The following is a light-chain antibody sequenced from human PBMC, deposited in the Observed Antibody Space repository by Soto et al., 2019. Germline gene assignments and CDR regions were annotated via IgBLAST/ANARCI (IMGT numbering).Light chain of an antibody. Sequence: DIHMTQSPSTLSASEGDIFTISCRASQSVSIWLAWYQQKPGRAPKLLIYKSSILESGVPSRLRGSGSGTELTLTISSMKNDDFETYYCQQFNTYTWTFGQGTKVDIK. V-gene: IGKV1-5*03. CDR3: QQFNTYTWT. CDR1: QSVSIW. J-gene: IGKJ1*01. CDR2: KSS.